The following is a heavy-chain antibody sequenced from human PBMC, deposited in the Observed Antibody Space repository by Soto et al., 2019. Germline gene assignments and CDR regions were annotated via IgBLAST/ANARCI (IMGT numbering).Heavy chain of an antibody. CDR3: THDYGRFYYYYYGMDV. D-gene: IGHD4-17*01. Sequence: QVQLVQSGAEVKKPGPSVKVSCKASGGTFSSYAISWVRQAPGQGLEWMGGIIPIFGTANYAQKFQGRVTITADESTSTAYMELSSLRSEDTAVYYCTHDYGRFYYYYYGMDVWGQGTTVTVSS. CDR2: IIPIFGTA. V-gene: IGHV1-69*01. CDR1: GGTFSSYA. J-gene: IGHJ6*02.